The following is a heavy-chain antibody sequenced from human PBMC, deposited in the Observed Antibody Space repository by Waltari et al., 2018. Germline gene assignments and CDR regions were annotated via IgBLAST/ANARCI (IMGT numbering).Heavy chain of an antibody. CDR1: GFTFSSYA. V-gene: IGHV3-23*01. D-gene: IGHD3-3*01. Sequence: EVQLLESGGGLVQPGGSLRLSCAASGFTFSSYAMSWVRQAQGKGLEWVSAISGSGGRTYYADSVKGRFTISRDNAKNSLYLQMNSLRAEDTAVYYCAREGFFRVVMSANNAFDIWGQGTMVTVSS. CDR3: AREGFFRVVMSANNAFDI. J-gene: IGHJ3*02. CDR2: ISGSGGRT.